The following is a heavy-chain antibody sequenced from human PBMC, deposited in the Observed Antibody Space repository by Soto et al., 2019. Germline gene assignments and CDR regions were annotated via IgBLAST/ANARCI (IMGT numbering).Heavy chain of an antibody. V-gene: IGHV3-13*01. CDR2: IGTAGDT. J-gene: IGHJ6*02. D-gene: IGHD6-6*01. CDR1: GFTFSNYD. CDR3: ARDLKYSGSSSRYGMDV. Sequence: PGGSLRLSCAASGFTFSNYDMHWVRQVTGKGLEWISSIGTAGDTYYAGSVRGRFTISRENAKNSLYLQMNSLRAGDTAVYYCARDLKYSGSSSRYGMDVWGQGTTVTVS.